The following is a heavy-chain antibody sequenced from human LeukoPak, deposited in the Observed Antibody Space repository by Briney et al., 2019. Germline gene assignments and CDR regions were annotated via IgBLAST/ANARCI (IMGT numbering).Heavy chain of an antibody. CDR1: GGSISNYY. Sequence: SETLSLTCTVSGGSISNYYWSWIRQPPGKRLEWVGHIYVSGRTNYNPSLKSRVTISLDTSKNQFSLKLKSVTAADTAVYFCARHLYYWNYMFDYWGQGTVVTVSS. D-gene: IGHD1-7*01. V-gene: IGHV4-59*08. CDR3: ARHLYYWNYMFDY. CDR2: IYVSGRT. J-gene: IGHJ4*02.